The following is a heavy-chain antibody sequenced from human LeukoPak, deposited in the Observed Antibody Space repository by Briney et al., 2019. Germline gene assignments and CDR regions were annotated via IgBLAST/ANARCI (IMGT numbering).Heavy chain of an antibody. V-gene: IGHV1-46*01. Sequence: ASVKVSCKASGYTFTSYYMHWVRQAPGQGLEWMGIINPSGGSTSYAQRFQGRVTISRDTSASTAYMELSSLRSEDTALYFCARGFYDSSAYYPYDYWGQGILVTVSS. CDR3: ARGFYDSSAYYPYDY. J-gene: IGHJ4*02. CDR1: GYTFTSYY. D-gene: IGHD3-22*01. CDR2: INPSGGST.